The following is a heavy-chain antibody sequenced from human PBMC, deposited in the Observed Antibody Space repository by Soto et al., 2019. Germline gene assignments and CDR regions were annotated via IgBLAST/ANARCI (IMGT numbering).Heavy chain of an antibody. V-gene: IGHV3-9*01. J-gene: IGHJ6*02. CDR3: AKDFRSYSSGWYPLYYYYYGMDV. CDR1: GFTFDDYA. D-gene: IGHD6-19*01. CDR2: ISWNSGSI. Sequence: EVQLVESGGGLVQPGRPLRLSCAASGFTFDDYAMHWVRQAPGKGLEWVSGISWNSGSIGYADSVKGRFTISRDNAKNSLYLQMNRLRAEDTALYYCAKDFRSYSSGWYPLYYYYYGMDVWGQGTTVTVSS.